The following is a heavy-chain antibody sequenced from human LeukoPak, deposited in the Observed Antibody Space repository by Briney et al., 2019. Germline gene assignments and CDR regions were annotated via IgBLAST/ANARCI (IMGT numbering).Heavy chain of an antibody. CDR1: GDSISSGGYY. CDR3: ARARGYCSGGSCYFDSFDY. J-gene: IGHJ4*02. V-gene: IGHV4-31*03. CDR2: IYFSGST. D-gene: IGHD2-15*01. Sequence: SQTLSLTCTVSGDSISSGGYYWSWIRQHPGKGLEWIGYIYFSGSTYYNPSLKSRVTISVDTSKNQFSLKLSSVTAADTAVYYCARARGYCSGGSCYFDSFDYWGQGTLVTVSS.